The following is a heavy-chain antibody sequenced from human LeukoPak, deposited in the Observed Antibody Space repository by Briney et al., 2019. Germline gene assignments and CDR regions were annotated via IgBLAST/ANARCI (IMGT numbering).Heavy chain of an antibody. CDR3: ARGGSSIRFLEWLLNY. J-gene: IGHJ4*02. V-gene: IGHV4-30-2*01. CDR1: GGSISSGGYY. D-gene: IGHD3-3*01. Sequence: KSSETLSLTCTVSGGSISSGGYYWSWIRQPPGKGLEWIGYIYHSGSTYYNPSLKSRVTISVDRSKNQFSLKLSSVTAADTAVYYCARGGSSIRFLEWLLNYWGQGTLVTVSS. CDR2: IYHSGST.